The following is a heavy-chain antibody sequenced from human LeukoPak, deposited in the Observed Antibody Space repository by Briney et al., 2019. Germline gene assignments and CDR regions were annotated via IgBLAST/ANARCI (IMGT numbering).Heavy chain of an antibody. CDR1: GGSISSGGYY. J-gene: IGHJ3*02. CDR3: ARLGPTWGPAAGTSGPGAFDI. Sequence: PSETLSLTCTISGGSISSGGYYWSWIRQPPGKGLEWIGYIYHSGSTYYNPSLKSRVTISVDRSKNQFSLKLSSVTAADTAVYYCARLGPTWGPAAGTSGPGAFDIWGQGTMVTVSS. CDR2: IYHSGST. D-gene: IGHD6-13*01. V-gene: IGHV4-30-2*01.